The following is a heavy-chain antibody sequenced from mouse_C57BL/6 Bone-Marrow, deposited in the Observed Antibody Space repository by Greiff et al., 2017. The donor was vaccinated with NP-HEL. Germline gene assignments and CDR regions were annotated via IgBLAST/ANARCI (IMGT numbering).Heavy chain of an antibody. J-gene: IGHJ1*03. CDR1: GYSITSDY. CDR3: ARYRGSSYWYFDV. CDR2: ISYSGST. V-gene: IGHV3-8*01. D-gene: IGHD1-1*01. Sequence: DVKLVESGPGLAKPSQTLSLTCSVTGYSITSDYWNWIRKFPGNKLEYMGYISYSGSTYYNPSLKSRISITRDTSKNQYYLQLNSVTTEDTATYYCARYRGSSYWYFDVWGTGTTVTVSS.